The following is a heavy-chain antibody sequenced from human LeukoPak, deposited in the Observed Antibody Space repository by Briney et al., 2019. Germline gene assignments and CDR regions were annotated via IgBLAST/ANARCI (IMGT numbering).Heavy chain of an antibody. CDR2: IVGDGNKA. D-gene: IGHD2-15*01. Sequence: GGSLRLSCAASGFTFSSYAMNWVRQVPGKGLEWVSTIVGDGNKAYYADSVKGRFAISRDNSQNTLYLQMNSLRAEDTSIYYCAKDIVFLLGDPWGQGALVTVSS. CDR1: GFTFSSYA. CDR3: AKDIVFLLGDP. V-gene: IGHV3-23*01. J-gene: IGHJ5*02.